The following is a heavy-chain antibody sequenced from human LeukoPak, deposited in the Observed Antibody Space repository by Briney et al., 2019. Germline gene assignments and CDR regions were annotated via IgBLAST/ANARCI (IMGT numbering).Heavy chain of an antibody. CDR2: ISSSGSTI. CDR1: GFTFSSYE. V-gene: IGHV3-48*03. D-gene: IGHD1-26*01. Sequence: AGGSLRLSCAASGFTFSSYEMNWVRQAPGKGLEWVSYISSSGSTIYYADSVKGRFTISRDNAKNSLYLQMNSLRAEDTAVYYCARASEWELGDYWGQGTLVTVSS. J-gene: IGHJ4*02. CDR3: ARASEWELGDY.